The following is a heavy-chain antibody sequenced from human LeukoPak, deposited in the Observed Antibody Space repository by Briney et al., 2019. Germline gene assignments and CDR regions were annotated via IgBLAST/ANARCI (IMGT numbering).Heavy chain of an antibody. CDR2: IYYSGST. V-gene: IGHV4-39*01. CDR3: ARTYGDYDDAFDV. J-gene: IGHJ3*01. D-gene: IGHD4-17*01. CDR1: GGSISSSTYY. Sequence: SETLSLTCTVSGGSISSSTYYWGWIRQPPGKGLGGIGSIYYSGSTYNNPSLKSRVTIFVDTSKNPFSLKLSSVTATETAVYDCARTYGDYDDAFDVWGQETMVTVSS.